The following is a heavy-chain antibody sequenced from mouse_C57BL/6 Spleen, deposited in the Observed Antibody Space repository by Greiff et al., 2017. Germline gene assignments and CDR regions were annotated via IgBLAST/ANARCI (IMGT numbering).Heavy chain of an antibody. V-gene: IGHV6-3*01. CDR3: TCPFAY. J-gene: IGHJ3*01. Sequence: EVKVVESGGGLVQPGGSMKLSCVASGFTFSNYWMNWVRQSPEKGLEWVAQIRLKSDNYATHYAESVKGRFTISRDDSNSSVYLQMNNLRAEDTGSYYCTCPFAYWGQGTLVTVSS. CDR1: GFTFSNYW. CDR2: IRLKSDNYAT.